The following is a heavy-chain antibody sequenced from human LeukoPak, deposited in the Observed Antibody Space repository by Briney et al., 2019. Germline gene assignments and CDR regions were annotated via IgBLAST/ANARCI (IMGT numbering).Heavy chain of an antibody. Sequence: SETLSLTCAVYGGSFSGYYWSWIRQPPGKGLEWIGEINHSGSTNYNPSPKSRVTISVDTSKNQFSLKLSSVTAADTAVYYCARGPHGYSSSWYRPSYNWFDPWGQGTLVTVSS. V-gene: IGHV4-34*01. CDR2: INHSGST. D-gene: IGHD6-13*01. CDR1: GGSFSGYY. CDR3: ARGPHGYSSSWYRPSYNWFDP. J-gene: IGHJ5*02.